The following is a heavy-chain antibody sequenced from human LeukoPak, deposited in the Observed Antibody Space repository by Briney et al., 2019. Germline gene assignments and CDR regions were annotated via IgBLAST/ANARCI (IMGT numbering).Heavy chain of an antibody. CDR2: ISGSGGST. V-gene: IGHV3-23*01. Sequence: GGSLRLSCAASGFTFSSYGMSWVRQAPGKGLEWVSAISGSGGSTYYADSVKGRFTISRDNSKNTLYLQMNSLRAEDTAVYYCARLYYYGSGSYLPLDYWGQGTLVTVSS. J-gene: IGHJ4*02. D-gene: IGHD3-10*01. CDR3: ARLYYYGSGSYLPLDY. CDR1: GFTFSSYG.